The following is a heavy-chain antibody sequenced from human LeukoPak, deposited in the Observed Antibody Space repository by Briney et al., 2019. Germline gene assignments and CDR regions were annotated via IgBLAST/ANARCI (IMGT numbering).Heavy chain of an antibody. V-gene: IGHV1-2*02. CDR1: EYTFSVYH. CDR2: INPDSGDT. Sequence: GASVKVSCKASEYTFSVYHIHWVRQAPGQGLEWMAWINPDSGDTNYAQNFQDRVTMTRDTSISTAYMDLSRLRSDDTAVYYCARGSWFGDLLYAQPAYYFDYWGQGTLVTVSS. D-gene: IGHD3-10*01. J-gene: IGHJ4*02. CDR3: ARGSWFGDLLYAQPAYYFDY.